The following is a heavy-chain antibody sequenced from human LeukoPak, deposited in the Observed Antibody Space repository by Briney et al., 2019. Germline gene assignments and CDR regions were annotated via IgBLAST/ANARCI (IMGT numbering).Heavy chain of an antibody. D-gene: IGHD1-26*01. V-gene: IGHV4-59*01. CDR1: GGSISSYY. CDR3: ARSSLLVVATPAFDI. J-gene: IGHJ3*02. CDR2: IYYSGST. Sequence: SETLSLTCTVSGGSISSYYWSWIRQSPGKGLEWIGYIYYSGSTNYNPSLKSRVTISVDTSKNQFSLKLSSVTAADTAVYYCARSSLLVVATPAFDIWGQGTMVTVSS.